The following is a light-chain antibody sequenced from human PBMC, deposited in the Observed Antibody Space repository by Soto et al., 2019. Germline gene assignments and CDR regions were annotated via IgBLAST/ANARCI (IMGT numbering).Light chain of an antibody. CDR1: AIDIGGYTF. J-gene: IGLJ1*01. CDR3: SAHGGTNPYV. Sequence: QSALTQPPSASGSPGQSVAISCTGTAIDIGGYTFVSWYQQHPGKAPKLLIYDVNKRPSGVPDRFSGSKSGNTASLTVSGLQAGDEADYYCSAHGGTNPYVFGTGTQLTVL. V-gene: IGLV2-8*01. CDR2: DVN.